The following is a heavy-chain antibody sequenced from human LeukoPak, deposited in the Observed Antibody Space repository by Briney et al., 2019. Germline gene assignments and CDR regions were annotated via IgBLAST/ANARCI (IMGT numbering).Heavy chain of an antibody. CDR2: IKPDGSEK. V-gene: IGHV3-7*01. J-gene: IGHJ4*02. CDR3: ARDQTPFV. Sequence: GGSLRLSCAASGFTHSNYWMTWVRQAPGKGLEWVANIKPDGSEKYYVDSVKGRFTITRDNAKNSLYLQMNSLRAEDTAVYYCARDQTPFVWGQGTLVTVSS. CDR1: GFTHSNYW.